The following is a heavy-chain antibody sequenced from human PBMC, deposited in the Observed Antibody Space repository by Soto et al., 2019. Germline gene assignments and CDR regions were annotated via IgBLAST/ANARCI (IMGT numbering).Heavy chain of an antibody. D-gene: IGHD1-26*01. V-gene: IGHV3-23*01. CDR1: GFSFGVYA. CDR2: ISGGIGST. CDR3: ATLRGRGIFEY. J-gene: IGHJ4*02. Sequence: EVQLLESGGGLIQPGRSLRLSCAASGFSFGVYAMSWVRQAPGKGLEWVATISGGIGSTYYADAVKGRFTISRDISRSTLDLQMNRLRVEDTALYYCATLRGRGIFEYWGQGTMVTISS.